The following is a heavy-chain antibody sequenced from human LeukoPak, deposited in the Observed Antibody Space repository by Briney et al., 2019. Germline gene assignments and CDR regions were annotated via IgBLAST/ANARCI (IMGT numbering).Heavy chain of an antibody. J-gene: IGHJ4*02. CDR3: ARDLGDGYVAYFDY. CDR2: ICHSGST. CDR1: GGSISSGGYY. D-gene: IGHD5-24*01. Sequence: PSETLSLTCTVSGGSISSGGYYWSWIRQPPGKGLEWIGYICHSGSTYYNPSLKSRVTISVDRSKNQFSLKLSSVTAADTAVYYCARDLGDGYVAYFDYWGQGTLVTVSS. V-gene: IGHV4-30-2*01.